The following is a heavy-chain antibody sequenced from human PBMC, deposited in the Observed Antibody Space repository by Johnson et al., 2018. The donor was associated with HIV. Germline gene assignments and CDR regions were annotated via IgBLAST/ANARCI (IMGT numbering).Heavy chain of an antibody. CDR2: IKEDGSER. CDR1: GFSFNNYW. V-gene: IGHV3-7*01. Sequence: VQLVESGRGLVQPGGSLRLSCAASGFSFNNYWMSWVRQAPGKGLEWVANIKEDGSERYYVDSVKGRFTISRDNAKNSVFLHMDSLRAEDTAVYYCARDPELDYFNNRAFDIWGQGTMVTVSS. CDR3: ARDPELDYFNNRAFDI. D-gene: IGHD3-22*01. J-gene: IGHJ3*02.